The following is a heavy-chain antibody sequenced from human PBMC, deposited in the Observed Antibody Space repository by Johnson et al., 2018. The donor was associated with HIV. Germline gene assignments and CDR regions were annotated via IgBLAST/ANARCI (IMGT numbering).Heavy chain of an antibody. J-gene: IGHJ3*02. V-gene: IGHV3-11*04. CDR2: ISSSGDII. D-gene: IGHD4-17*01. CDR3: ARRTVTALFDI. CDR1: GFTFSDYY. Sequence: QVQLVESGGGLVKPGGSLRLSCAASGFTFSDYYMTWIRQAPGKGLEWLSFISSSGDIIRYADSVKGRFTISRDTAKNSLILQMNSLRDEDTAVYYCARRTVTALFDIWGQGTMVTVSS.